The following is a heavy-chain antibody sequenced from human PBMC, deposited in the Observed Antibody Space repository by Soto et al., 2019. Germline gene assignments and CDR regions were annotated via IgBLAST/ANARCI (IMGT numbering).Heavy chain of an antibody. Sequence: SATDPCKASGGTFSNYTTSWVRQAPGQGLEWMGRIIPILGIANYAQKFQGRVTITADKSTSTAYMELSSLRSEDTAVYYCARDFWGGSFGYWGQGTLVTVS. CDR2: IIPILGIA. D-gene: IGHD3-3*01. CDR1: GGTFSNYT. V-gene: IGHV1-69*04. CDR3: ARDFWGGSFGY. J-gene: IGHJ4*02.